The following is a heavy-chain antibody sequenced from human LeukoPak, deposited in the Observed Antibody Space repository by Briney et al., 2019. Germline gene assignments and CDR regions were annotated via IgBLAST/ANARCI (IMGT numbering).Heavy chain of an antibody. D-gene: IGHD3-10*01. CDR2: IYYKGNT. V-gene: IGHV4-59*01. J-gene: IGHJ5*02. CDR3: ARSYSSGSYYSPFDP. Sequence: PSETLSLTCTVSGGSISSFYWSCIRQPPGKGLEWIGYIYYKGNTNYSPSLTNRVTISLDTSKNQFSLKLSSLTAADTAVYYCARSYSSGSYYSPFDPWGQGTLVTVSS. CDR1: GGSISSFY.